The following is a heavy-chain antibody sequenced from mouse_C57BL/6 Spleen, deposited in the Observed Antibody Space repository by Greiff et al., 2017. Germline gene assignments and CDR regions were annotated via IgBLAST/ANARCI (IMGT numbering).Heavy chain of an antibody. J-gene: IGHJ4*01. CDR2: IHPNSGST. CDR3: ARSFYGYDEVYAMDY. V-gene: IGHV1-64*01. D-gene: IGHD2-2*01. Sequence: QVQLKQPGAELVKPGASVKLSCKASGYTFTSYWMHWVKQRPGQGLEWIGMIHPNSGSTNYNEKFKSKATLTVDKSSSTAYMQLSSLTSEDSAVYYCARSFYGYDEVYAMDYWGQGTSVTVSS. CDR1: GYTFTSYW.